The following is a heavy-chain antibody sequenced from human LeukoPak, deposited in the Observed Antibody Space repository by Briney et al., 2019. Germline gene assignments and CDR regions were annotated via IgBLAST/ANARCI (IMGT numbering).Heavy chain of an antibody. CDR1: EFSVGSNY. V-gene: IGHV3-66*01. J-gene: IGHJ4*02. Sequence: PGGSLRLSCAASEFSVGSNYMTWVRQAPGKGLEWVSLIYSGGSTYYADSVEGRFTISRDNAKNSLYLQMNSLRAEDTAVYYCARDGEHDYGDSFDYWGQGTLVTVSS. CDR3: ARDGEHDYGDSFDY. D-gene: IGHD4-17*01. CDR2: IYSGGST.